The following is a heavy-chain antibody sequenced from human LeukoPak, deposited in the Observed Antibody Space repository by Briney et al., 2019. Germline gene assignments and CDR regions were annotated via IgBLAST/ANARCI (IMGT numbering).Heavy chain of an antibody. CDR2: INPNSGGT. CDR1: GYTFTGYY. CDR3: ARVGYCSSTSCFDWFDP. V-gene: IGHV1-2*02. D-gene: IGHD2-2*03. Sequence: ASVKVSCKASGYTFTGYYMHWVRQAPGQGLEWMGWINPNSGGTNYAQKFRGRVTMTRDTSISTAYMELSRLRSDDTAVYYCARVGYCSSTSCFDWFDPWGQGTLVTVSS. J-gene: IGHJ5*02.